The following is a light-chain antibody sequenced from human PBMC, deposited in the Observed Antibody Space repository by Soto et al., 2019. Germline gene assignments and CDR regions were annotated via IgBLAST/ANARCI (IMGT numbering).Light chain of an antibody. CDR1: QSISSW. J-gene: IGKJ2*01. Sequence: DIQMTQSPSTLSASVGDRVTITCRASQSISSWLAWYQQKPGKAPKLLIYKASALESGVPSRFSGSGSGTEFTLTISGLQLDDFATYYCQHYDTYSQTFGQGTKLEIK. V-gene: IGKV1-5*03. CDR2: KAS. CDR3: QHYDTYSQT.